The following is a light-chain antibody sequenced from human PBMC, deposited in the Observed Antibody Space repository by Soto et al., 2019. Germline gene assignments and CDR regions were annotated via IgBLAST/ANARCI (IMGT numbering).Light chain of an antibody. CDR1: RSVSSY. CDR3: QQRSNWPST. J-gene: IGKJ4*01. Sequence: EIVLTQSPATLSLSPGERAALSCRASRSVSSYLAWYQQKPGQAPRLLIYDASKRAPGIPARFTGSGSGTEFTLTISSLEPEDFAVYFCQQRSNWPSTFGGGTKVEI. CDR2: DAS. V-gene: IGKV3-11*01.